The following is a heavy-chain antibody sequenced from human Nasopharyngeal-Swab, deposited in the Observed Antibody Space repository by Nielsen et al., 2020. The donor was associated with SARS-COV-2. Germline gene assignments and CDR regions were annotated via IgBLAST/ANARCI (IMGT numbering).Heavy chain of an antibody. D-gene: IGHD5-12*01. CDR3: AKDKVALSGYYYGMDV. V-gene: IGHV3-9*01. Sequence: GGSLRLSCAASGFTFDDYAMHWVRKAPGKGLEWVSGISWNSGRIGYADSVKGRFTISRDNTKNSLYLQMNSLRAEDTALYYCAKDKVALSGYYYGMDVWGQGTTVTVSS. CDR2: ISWNSGRI. CDR1: GFTFDDYA. J-gene: IGHJ6*02.